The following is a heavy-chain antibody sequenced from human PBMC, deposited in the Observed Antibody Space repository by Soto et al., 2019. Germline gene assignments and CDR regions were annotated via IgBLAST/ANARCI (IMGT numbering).Heavy chain of an antibody. D-gene: IGHD6-19*01. V-gene: IGHV1-69*05. J-gene: IGHJ4*02. CDR3: AHGLYSSGWERFDY. Sequence: ASVKVSCKASGGTFSSYAISWVRQAPGQGLEWMGGIIPIFGTANYSPSLKSRLTITKDTSKNQVVLTMTNMDPVDTATYYCAHGLYSSGWERFDYWGQGTLVTVSS. CDR2: IIPIFGTA. CDR1: GGTFSSYA.